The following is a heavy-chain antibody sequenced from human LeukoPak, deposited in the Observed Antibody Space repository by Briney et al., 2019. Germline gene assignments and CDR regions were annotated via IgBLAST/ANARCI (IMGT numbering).Heavy chain of an antibody. J-gene: IGHJ4*02. CDR1: GGSFSSGSYS. D-gene: IGHD5-12*01. CDR3: ARHVNQWLRSAYDY. Sequence: ASETLSLTCTVSGGSFSSGSYSWGWIRQPPGKGLEWIGTIYYSGSTYYNPSLKSRVTISVDTSKNQFSLKVSSVTAADTAVYYCARHVNQWLRSAYDYWGQGTLVSVSS. CDR2: IYYSGST. V-gene: IGHV4-39*01.